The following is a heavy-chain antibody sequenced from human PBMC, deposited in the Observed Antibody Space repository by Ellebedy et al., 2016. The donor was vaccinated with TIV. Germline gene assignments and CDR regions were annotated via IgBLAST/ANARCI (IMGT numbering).Heavy chain of an antibody. CDR3: ARGYSSGYYYYMDV. CDR2: VWYDGSRE. D-gene: IGHD6-19*01. J-gene: IGHJ6*03. CDR1: GFTFSSYG. Sequence: GGSLRLXXAASGFTFSSYGMHWVRQAPGKGLEWVAVVWYDGSREDYADSVKGRSTISRDNSKSTLYLQLNFLRVEDTAVYYCARGYSSGYYYYMDVWGKGTTVTVSS. V-gene: IGHV3-33*01.